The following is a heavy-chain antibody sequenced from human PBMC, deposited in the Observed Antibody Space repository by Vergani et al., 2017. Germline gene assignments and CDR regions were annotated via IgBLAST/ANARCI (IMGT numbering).Heavy chain of an antibody. J-gene: IGHJ4*02. CDR1: GFSFTTYA. CDR2: INTNGDYT. D-gene: IGHD5-18*01. V-gene: IGHV3-23*01. CDR3: AKDGEGYSYGYRHFDY. Sequence: EVQLLESGGDLVQPGGSLRLSCAASGFSFTTYAMSWVRQAPGKGLEWVSTINTNGDYTRYGDSVKGRFTISRDNSKSTLYLQMNSLRAEDTAIYYCAKDGEGYSYGYRHFDYWGQGTLVTVSS.